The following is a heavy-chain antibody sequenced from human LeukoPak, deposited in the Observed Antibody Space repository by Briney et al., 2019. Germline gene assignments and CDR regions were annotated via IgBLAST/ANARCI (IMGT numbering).Heavy chain of an antibody. J-gene: IGHJ4*02. D-gene: IGHD5-24*01. V-gene: IGHV3-66*01. Sequence: PGGSLRLSCAASGFTFSSYAMSWVRQAPGKGLEWVSVIYSGGSTYYADSVKGRFTVSRDNSKNTLYLQMNSLRAEDTAVYYCTRDYGYISDYWGQGTLVTVSS. CDR3: TRDYGYISDY. CDR1: GFTFSSYA. CDR2: IYSGGST.